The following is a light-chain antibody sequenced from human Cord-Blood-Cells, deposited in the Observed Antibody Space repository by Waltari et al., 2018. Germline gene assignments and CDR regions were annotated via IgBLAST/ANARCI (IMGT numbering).Light chain of an antibody. CDR1: SSDVGSYTL. Sequence: QSALTQPAPVSGSSGQSFTISFTGTSSDVGSYTLVSWYQQHPGKAPKLMIYEGSKRPSGVSNRFSGSKSGNTASLTISGLQAEDEADYYCCSYAGSSTVVFGGGTKLTVL. V-gene: IGLV2-23*01. J-gene: IGLJ2*01. CDR3: CSYAGSSTVV. CDR2: EGS.